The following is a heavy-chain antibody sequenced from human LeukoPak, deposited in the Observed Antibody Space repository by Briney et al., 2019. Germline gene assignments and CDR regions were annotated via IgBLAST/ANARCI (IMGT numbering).Heavy chain of an antibody. CDR2: ISWDGGVT. D-gene: IGHD5-24*01. Sequence: GGSLRLSCAASGFTFDDHTMHWVRQAPGKGLEWVSLISWDGGVTKYVGSVKGRFTISRDNSENSLYLQMNSLRTEDTALYYCAKSDHRGDGFNYDYWGQGTLVTVSS. CDR3: AKSDHRGDGFNYDY. J-gene: IGHJ4*02. V-gene: IGHV3-43*01. CDR1: GFTFDDHT.